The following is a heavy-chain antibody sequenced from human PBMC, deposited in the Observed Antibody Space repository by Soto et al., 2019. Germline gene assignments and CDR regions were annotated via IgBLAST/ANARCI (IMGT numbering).Heavy chain of an antibody. Sequence: QVQLQESGPGLVKPSGTLSLTCAVSSGSISSSNWWSWVRQPPGKGLEWIGEIYHSGSTNYNPSLKSRVTISVDKSTNQFSLKLRSVSAADTAVYYCARGIGVASDTMDVWGKGTTVTVSS. V-gene: IGHV4-4*02. J-gene: IGHJ6*04. CDR3: ARGIGVASDTMDV. D-gene: IGHD3-10*01. CDR2: IYHSGST. CDR1: SGSISSSNW.